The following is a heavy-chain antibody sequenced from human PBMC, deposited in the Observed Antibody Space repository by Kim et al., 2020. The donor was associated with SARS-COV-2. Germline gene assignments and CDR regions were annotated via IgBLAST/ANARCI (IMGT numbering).Heavy chain of an antibody. V-gene: IGHV4-34*01. Sequence: SETLSLTCAVYGGSFSGYYWSWIRQPPGKGLEWIGEINHSGSTNYNPSLKSRVTISVDTSKNQFSLKLSSVTAADTAVYYCARVMVRGTYFDYWGQGTLVTVSP. J-gene: IGHJ4*02. CDR3: ARVMVRGTYFDY. D-gene: IGHD3-10*01. CDR1: GGSFSGYY. CDR2: INHSGST.